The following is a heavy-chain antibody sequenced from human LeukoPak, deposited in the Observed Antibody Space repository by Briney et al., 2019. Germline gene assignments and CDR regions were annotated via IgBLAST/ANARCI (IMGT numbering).Heavy chain of an antibody. CDR3: ATIVVVVAARGAFDI. V-gene: IGHV1-3*01. CDR2: INAGNGNT. CDR1: GYTFTSYA. J-gene: IGHJ3*02. Sequence: GASVKVSCKASGYTFTSYAMHWVRQAPGQRLEWMGWINAGNGNTKYSQKFQGRVTITRDTSASTAYMELSSLRSEDTAVYCCATIVVVVAARGAFDIWGQGTMVTVSS. D-gene: IGHD2-15*01.